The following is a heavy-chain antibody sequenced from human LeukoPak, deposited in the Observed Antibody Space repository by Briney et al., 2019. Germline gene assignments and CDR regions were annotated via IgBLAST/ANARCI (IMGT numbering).Heavy chain of an antibody. Sequence: KSSETLSLTCAVYGGSFSGYYWSWIRQPPGKGLEWIGEINHSGSTNYNPSLKSRVTISVDTSKNQFSLKLSSVTAADTAVYYCARDGVTDFDYWGQGTLVTVSS. J-gene: IGHJ4*02. CDR3: ARDGVTDFDY. CDR2: INHSGST. V-gene: IGHV4-34*01. D-gene: IGHD2-21*02. CDR1: GGSFSGYY.